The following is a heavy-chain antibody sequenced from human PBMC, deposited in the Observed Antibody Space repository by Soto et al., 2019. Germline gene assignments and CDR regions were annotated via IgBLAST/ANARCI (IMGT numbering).Heavy chain of an antibody. CDR1: GYTLKNYG. J-gene: IGHJ4*02. V-gene: IGHV1-18*01. CDR3: ARSRYYFDY. CDR2: IKVDNGDT. Sequence: QVHLVQSGGEVKKPGASVKVSCKASGYTLKNYGIGWVRQAPGLGPEWVGWIKVDNGDTKYAEKLQGRVTLTTDTSTSTAYMELRNLRSDDTAFYYCARSRYYFDYWGQGTLDTVSS.